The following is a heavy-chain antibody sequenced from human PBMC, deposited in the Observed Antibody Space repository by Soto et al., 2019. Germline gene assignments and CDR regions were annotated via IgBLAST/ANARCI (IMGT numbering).Heavy chain of an antibody. V-gene: IGHV3-30-3*01. CDR2: TSNDGSNT. Sequence: QVQVVESGGGVVQPGKSLRLSCAASAFTLSKFVMHWVRQAPGRGLEWVAVTSNDGSNTFYADSVKDRFTISRDNSKNPVYLQMNSLRTEDTAVYYCARGNLDVWGQGTTVTVSS. CDR3: ARGNLDV. J-gene: IGHJ6*02. CDR1: AFTLSKFV. D-gene: IGHD1-7*01.